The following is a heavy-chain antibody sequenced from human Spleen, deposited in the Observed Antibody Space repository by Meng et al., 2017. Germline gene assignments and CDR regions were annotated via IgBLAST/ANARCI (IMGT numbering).Heavy chain of an antibody. D-gene: IGHD4-23*01. Sequence: GESLKISCAASGFTFSSSWLHWVCQAPGKGLEWVSLIYGGGTTYYADSVKGRFTISRDDSKNTLYLQMNSLRTEDTAVYYCARDGVTYGGNLHRFDYWGQGTLVTVSS. CDR3: ARDGVTYGGNLHRFDY. CDR2: IYGGGTT. J-gene: IGHJ4*02. V-gene: IGHV3-66*02. CDR1: GFTFSSSW.